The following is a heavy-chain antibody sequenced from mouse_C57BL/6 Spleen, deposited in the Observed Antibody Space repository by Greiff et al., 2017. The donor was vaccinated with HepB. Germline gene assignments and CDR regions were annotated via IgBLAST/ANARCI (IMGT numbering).Heavy chain of an antibody. D-gene: IGHD3-2*02. Sequence: VQLVESGPGLVAPSQSLSITCTVSGFSLTSYAISWVRQPPGKGLEWLGVIWTGGGTNSNSALKSRLSISKDNSKSQVFLKMNSLQTDDTARYYCARGSGYVDYAMDYWGQGTSVTVSS. CDR3: ARGSGYVDYAMDY. CDR1: GFSLTSYA. V-gene: IGHV2-9-1*01. J-gene: IGHJ4*01. CDR2: IWTGGGT.